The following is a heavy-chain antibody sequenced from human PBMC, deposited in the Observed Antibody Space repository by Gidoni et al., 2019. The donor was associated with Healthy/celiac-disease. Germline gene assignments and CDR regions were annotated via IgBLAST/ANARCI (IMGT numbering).Heavy chain of an antibody. CDR1: VFTVSSYG. V-gene: IGHV3-30*03. CDR2: RSYDGSNQ. Sequence: QVQLVAVAGRVVQPGRSLRLSCPASVFTVSSYGMHWVRQAPVKRLELVAVRSYDGSNQYYADSVKGRFTISRDNSKNTLYLQMNSLRAEDTAVYYCVSAMTYYYYYGMDVWGQGTTVTVSS. CDR3: VSAMTYYYYYGMDV. J-gene: IGHJ6*02. D-gene: IGHD2-2*01.